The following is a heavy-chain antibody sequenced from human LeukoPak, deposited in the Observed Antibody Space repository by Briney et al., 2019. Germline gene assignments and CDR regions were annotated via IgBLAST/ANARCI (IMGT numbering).Heavy chain of an antibody. V-gene: IGHV3-30*03. CDR2: ISYDGSNK. CDR1: GFTFSSYG. J-gene: IGHJ4*02. Sequence: GGSLRLSCAASGFTFSSYGMHWVRQAPGKGLEWVAVISYDGSNKYYADSVKGRFTISRDNAKNTLYLQMNSLRAEDTAVYYCVTGYCSSTSCFYWGQGTLVTVSS. CDR3: VTGYCSSTSCFY. D-gene: IGHD2-2*01.